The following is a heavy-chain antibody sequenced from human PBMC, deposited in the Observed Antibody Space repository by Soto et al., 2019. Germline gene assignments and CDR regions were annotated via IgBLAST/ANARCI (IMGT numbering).Heavy chain of an antibody. CDR1: GFTFSGFG. D-gene: IGHD4-17*01. CDR2: IWYDGSKE. CDR3: ARGRGGSYGGNSAHYDV. Sequence: ESGGGVVQPGTSLGLSCEASGFTFSGFGMHWVRQTPGKGLEWVAVIWYDGSKEYFADCVKGRFTISRDNSKNALYLQMNSLRAEDSAIYYCARGRGGSYGGNSAHYDVWGQGTLVTVSS. J-gene: IGHJ3*01. V-gene: IGHV3-33*01.